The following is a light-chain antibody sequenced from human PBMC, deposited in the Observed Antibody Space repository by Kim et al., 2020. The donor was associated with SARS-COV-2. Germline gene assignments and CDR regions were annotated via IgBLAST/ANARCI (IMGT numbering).Light chain of an antibody. CDR3: HQYGNLPYT. V-gene: IGKV3-20*01. CDR2: DAA. J-gene: IGKJ2*01. Sequence: EVVLTQSPDTLSLSPGESATLSCRASQSVRGRNLAWYQQSPGQPPRLLIYDAATRSTGISNRFSGSWSGTDFTLTIDRLEPGDFAVYLCHQYGNLPYTFGQGTKLEIK. CDR1: QSVRGRN.